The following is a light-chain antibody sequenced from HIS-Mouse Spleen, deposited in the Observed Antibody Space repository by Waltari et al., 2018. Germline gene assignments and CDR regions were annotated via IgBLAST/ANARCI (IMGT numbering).Light chain of an antibody. J-gene: IGLJ1*01. Sequence: SYVLTQPPSVSVAPGQTARITCGGNNIGSKSVHWYQQKPGQAPVLVVYDDSDRPSGFPERFAGSNSGNTATLTISRVEAGDEADYYCQVWDSSSDHYVFGTGTKVTVL. CDR1: NIGSKS. V-gene: IGLV3-21*02. CDR3: QVWDSSSDHYV. CDR2: DDS.